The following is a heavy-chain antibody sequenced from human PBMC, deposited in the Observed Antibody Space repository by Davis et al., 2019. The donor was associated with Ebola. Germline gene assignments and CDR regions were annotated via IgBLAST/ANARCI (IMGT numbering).Heavy chain of an antibody. J-gene: IGHJ5*02. V-gene: IGHV4-38-2*02. CDR3: ARGILVGAPSGWFDH. CDR1: GYSINRGFT. D-gene: IGHD1-26*01. CDR2: IYHSGST. Sequence: MPSETLSLTCTVSGYSINRGFTWGWIRQPPGKGLEWIGSIYHSGSTNYSPSLKSRVTISADTSKNQFSLRLKSVTAADTAMYYCARGILVGAPSGWFDHWGQGTLVTVSS.